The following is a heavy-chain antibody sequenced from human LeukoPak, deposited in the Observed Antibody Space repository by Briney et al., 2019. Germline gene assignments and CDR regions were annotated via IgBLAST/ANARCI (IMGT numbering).Heavy chain of an antibody. D-gene: IGHD2-21*02. CDR1: GGTFSSYA. V-gene: IGHV1-69*04. CDR3: AREMYCGGDCYSGSDY. J-gene: IGHJ4*02. CDR2: IIPIFGIA. Sequence: ASVKVSCKASGGTFSSYAISWVRQAPGQGFEWMGRIIPIFGIANYAQKFQGRVTITADKSTSTAHMELSSLRSEDTAVYYCAREMYCGGDCYSGSDYWGQGTLVTVSS.